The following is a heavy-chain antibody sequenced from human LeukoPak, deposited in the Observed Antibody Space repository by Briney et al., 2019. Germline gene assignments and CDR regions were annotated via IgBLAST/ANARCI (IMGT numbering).Heavy chain of an antibody. V-gene: IGHV4-39*01. CDR1: SGSISTSSYY. CDR3: ARHMRAVAGTLGRNFDF. CDR2: IYYSGST. J-gene: IGHJ4*02. D-gene: IGHD6-19*01. Sequence: SETLSLTCTVSSGSISTSSYYWGWIRQPPGKGLEWIGSIYYSGSTYYNPSLKSRVTISVDTSKNQFSLKLTSVTAADTATYYCARHMRAVAGTLGRNFDFWGQGTLVTVSS.